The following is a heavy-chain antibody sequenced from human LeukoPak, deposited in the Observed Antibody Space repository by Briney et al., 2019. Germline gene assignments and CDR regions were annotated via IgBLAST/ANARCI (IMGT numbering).Heavy chain of an antibody. D-gene: IGHD1-26*01. CDR3: ARDHHGSAPKGYYFDY. CDR1: GFTFSSYA. Sequence: GGSLRLSCAASGFTFSSYAMHWVRQAPGKGLEWVAVISYDGSNKYYADSVKGRFTISRDNSKNTLYLQMNSLRAEDTAVYYCARDHHGSAPKGYYFDYWGQGTLVTVSS. V-gene: IGHV3-30-3*01. J-gene: IGHJ4*02. CDR2: ISYDGSNK.